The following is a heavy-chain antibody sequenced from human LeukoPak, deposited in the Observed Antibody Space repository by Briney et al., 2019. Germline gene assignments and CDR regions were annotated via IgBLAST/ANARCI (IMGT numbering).Heavy chain of an antibody. CDR1: GFTFSSYS. Sequence: GGSLRLSCAASGFTFSSYSMNWVRQAPGNGLEWVSSISSSSSYIYHADSVKGRFTISRDNAKNSLYLQMNSLRAEDTAVYYCARGTYGGNSNAFDIWGQGTMVTVSS. V-gene: IGHV3-21*01. J-gene: IGHJ3*02. CDR3: ARGTYGGNSNAFDI. D-gene: IGHD4-23*01. CDR2: ISSSSSYI.